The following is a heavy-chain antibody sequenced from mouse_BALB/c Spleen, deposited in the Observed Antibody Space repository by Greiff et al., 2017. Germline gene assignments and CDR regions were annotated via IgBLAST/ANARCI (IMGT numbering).Heavy chain of an antibody. CDR3: ARGSTMIPFDY. D-gene: IGHD2-4*01. V-gene: IGHV5-4*02. J-gene: IGHJ2*01. CDR1: GFTFGDYY. CDR2: ISDGGSYT. Sequence: EVKLVESGGGLVKPGGSLKLSCAASGFTFGDYYMYWVRQTPEKRLEWVATISDGGSYTYYPDSVKGRFTISRDNAKNNLYLQMSSLKSEDTAMYYCARGSTMIPFDYWGQGTTLTVSS.